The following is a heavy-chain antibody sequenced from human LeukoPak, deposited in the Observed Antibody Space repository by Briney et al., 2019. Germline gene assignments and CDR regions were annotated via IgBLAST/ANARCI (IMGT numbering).Heavy chain of an antibody. D-gene: IGHD2-21*02. Sequence: GGSLRLSCAASGFTFSSYGMTWVRQAPGKGLEWVSYISSSSSTIYYADSVKGRFTISRDNAKNSLYLQMNSLRAEDTAVYYCARESDAYCGGDCYFDYWGQGTLVTVSS. V-gene: IGHV3-48*04. CDR3: ARESDAYCGGDCYFDY. J-gene: IGHJ4*02. CDR1: GFTFSSYG. CDR2: ISSSSSTI.